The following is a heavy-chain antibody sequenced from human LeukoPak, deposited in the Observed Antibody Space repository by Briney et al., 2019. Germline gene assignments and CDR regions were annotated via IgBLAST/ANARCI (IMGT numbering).Heavy chain of an antibody. V-gene: IGHV4-39*01. CDR1: SGSISSSSYY. J-gene: IGHJ3*02. Sequence: SETLSLTCTASSGSISSSSYYWGWIRQPPGKGLEWIGSIYYSGSTYYNPSLKSRVTIAVDTSKNQFSLKLRSVPAADTAVYYCARSYSSSPGAFDTWGQGTMVTVSS. CDR3: ARSYSSSPGAFDT. CDR2: IYYSGST. D-gene: IGHD6-6*01.